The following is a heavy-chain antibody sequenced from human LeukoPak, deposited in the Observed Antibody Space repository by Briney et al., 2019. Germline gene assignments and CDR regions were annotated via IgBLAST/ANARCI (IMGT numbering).Heavy chain of an antibody. CDR3: ARRTSGAFAI. J-gene: IGHJ3*02. V-gene: IGHV3-48*03. CDR1: VFAFSDHE. CDR2: ISSSGSDK. Sequence: GGSLRLSCAASVFAFSDHEMNWVRQAPGKGLEWVSYISSSGSDKYYPDSVKGRFTISRDNAKNSLYLQMNSLRAEDTAVYYCARRTSGAFAIWGQGTKVTVSS.